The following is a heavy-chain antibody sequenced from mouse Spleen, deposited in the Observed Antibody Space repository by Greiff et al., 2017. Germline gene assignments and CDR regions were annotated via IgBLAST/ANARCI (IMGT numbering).Heavy chain of an antibody. CDR1: GFTFSDYG. Sequence: DVMLVESGGGLVKPGGSLKLSCAASGFTFSDYGMHWVRQAPEKGLEWVAYISSGSSTIYYADTVKGRFTISRDNAKNTLFLQMTSLRSEDTAMYYCARPLYYGNAWFAYWGQGTLVTVSA. CDR2: ISSGSSTI. CDR3: ARPLYYGNAWFAY. J-gene: IGHJ3*01. D-gene: IGHD2-1*01. V-gene: IGHV5-17*01.